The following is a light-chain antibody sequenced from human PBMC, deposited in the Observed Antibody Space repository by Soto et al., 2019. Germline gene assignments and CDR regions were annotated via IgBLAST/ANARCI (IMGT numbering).Light chain of an antibody. J-gene: IGKJ1*01. Sequence: EIMMTQSPATLSVSPGERATLSCRASQSVSGKLAWFQQRPGQAPRLLIYDTSTRATGIPARFSGSGSGTDFTLTISSLQSEDFAVYYCQQYSMWLWTFGQGTKVEIK. CDR2: DTS. V-gene: IGKV3-15*01. CDR3: QQYSMWLWT. CDR1: QSVSGK.